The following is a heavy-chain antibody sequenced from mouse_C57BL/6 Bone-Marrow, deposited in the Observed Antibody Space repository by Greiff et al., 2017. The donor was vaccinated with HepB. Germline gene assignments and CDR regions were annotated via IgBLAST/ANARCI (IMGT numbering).Heavy chain of an antibody. CDR1: GFTFSDFY. Sequence: EVKLMESGGGLVQSGRSLRLSCATSGFTFSDFYMEWVRQAPGKGLEWIAASRNKANDYTTEYSASVKGRFIVSRDTSQSILYLQMNALRAEDTAIYYCARDDSYDWYFDVWGTGTTVTVSS. J-gene: IGHJ1*03. CDR2: SRNKANDYTT. D-gene: IGHD3-3*01. CDR3: ARDDSYDWYFDV. V-gene: IGHV7-1*01.